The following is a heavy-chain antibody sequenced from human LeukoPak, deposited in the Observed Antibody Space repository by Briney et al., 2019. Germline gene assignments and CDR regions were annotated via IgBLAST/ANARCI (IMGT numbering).Heavy chain of an antibody. CDR2: MNPNSGNT. J-gene: IGHJ6*02. V-gene: IGHV1-8*01. Sequence: GASVKVSCKASGYTFTSYDINWVRQATGQGLEWMGWMNPNSGNTGYAQKFQGRVTMTRNTSISTAYMELSRLRSEDTAVYYCARYITMVRGVIKRNYYYGMDVWGQGTTVTVSS. CDR1: GYTFTSYD. CDR3: ARYITMVRGVIKRNYYYGMDV. D-gene: IGHD3-10*01.